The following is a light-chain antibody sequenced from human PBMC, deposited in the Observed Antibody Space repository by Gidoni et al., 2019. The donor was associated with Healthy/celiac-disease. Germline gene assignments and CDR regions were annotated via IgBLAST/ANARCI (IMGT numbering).Light chain of an antibody. V-gene: IGLV2-14*01. CDR2: DVS. CDR3: SSYTSSSTLYV. J-gene: IGLJ1*01. Sequence: QSALTQPASVPGSRGQAITISGTGTSSEVGGYNYVSWCQQHPGKAPKLMIYDVSNRPSGVSNLFSGSTSGNTASLTISGLQAEDEADYYCSSYTSSSTLYVFGPGTKVTVL. CDR1: SSEVGGYNY.